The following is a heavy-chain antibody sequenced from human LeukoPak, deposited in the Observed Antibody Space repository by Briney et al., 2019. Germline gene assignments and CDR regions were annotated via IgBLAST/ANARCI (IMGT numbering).Heavy chain of an antibody. Sequence: SGTLSLTCAVSGGSISSSNWWSWVRQSPGKGLEWIGEIYHSGTTNYNPSLKSRVTISLDKSKKQFSLKLSSVTAADTAVYYCASGEAAGAAFDYWGQGTLVTVFS. CDR1: GGSISSSNW. CDR2: IYHSGTT. J-gene: IGHJ4*02. V-gene: IGHV4-4*02. D-gene: IGHD6-13*01. CDR3: ASGEAAGAAFDY.